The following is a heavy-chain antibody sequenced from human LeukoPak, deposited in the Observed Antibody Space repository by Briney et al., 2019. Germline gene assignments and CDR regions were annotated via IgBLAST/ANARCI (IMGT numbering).Heavy chain of an antibody. V-gene: IGHV3-7*01. D-gene: IGHD1-26*01. Sequence: GGSLRLSCTASGFTFSNFWMGWVRQAPGKGLEWVANIKQDETEKFYLGSVKGRFTISRDNAKNSLYLQMNSLRDEDTAVYYCARDYPELELTGDYWGQGTLVTVSS. CDR2: IKQDETEK. J-gene: IGHJ4*02. CDR1: GFTFSNFW. CDR3: ARDYPELELTGDY.